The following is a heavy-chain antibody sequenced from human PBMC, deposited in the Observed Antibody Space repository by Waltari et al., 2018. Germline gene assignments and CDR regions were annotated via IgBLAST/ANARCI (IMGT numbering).Heavy chain of an antibody. CDR1: GFTFSSYS. D-gene: IGHD6-19*01. CDR2: ISSSSSYI. J-gene: IGHJ4*02. V-gene: IGHV3-21*01. Sequence: EVQLVESGGGLVKPGGSLRLSCAASGFTFSSYSMNWVRQAPGKGLECVSSISSSSSYIYYADSVKGRFTISRDNAKNSLYLQMNSLRAEDTAVYYCARGGVAGTIDYWGQGTLVTVSS. CDR3: ARGGVAGTIDY.